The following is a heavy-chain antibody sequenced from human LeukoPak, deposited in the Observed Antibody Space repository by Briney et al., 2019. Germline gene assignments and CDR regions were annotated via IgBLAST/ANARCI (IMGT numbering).Heavy chain of an antibody. CDR1: GYTFTGYY. J-gene: IGHJ4*02. Sequence: GASVKVSCKASGYTFTGYYMHWVRQAPGQGLEWMGWINPNSGGTNYAQKFQGWVTMTRDTSISTAYMELSRLRSDDTAVYYCARDPIFGVVIRLFDYWGQGTLVTVSS. CDR2: INPNSGGT. D-gene: IGHD3-3*01. CDR3: ARDPIFGVVIRLFDY. V-gene: IGHV1-2*04.